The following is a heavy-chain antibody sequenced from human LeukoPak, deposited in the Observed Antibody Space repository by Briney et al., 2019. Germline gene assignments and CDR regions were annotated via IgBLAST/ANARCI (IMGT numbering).Heavy chain of an antibody. V-gene: IGHV3-13*04. CDR3: AREDQRAHCSGGSCYSSRWYFDL. D-gene: IGHD2-15*01. CDR2: IGTAGDT. Sequence: PGGSLRLSCAASGFTFSSYDMHWVRQATGKGLEWVSAIGTAGDTYYPGSVKGRFTISRDNAKNSLYLQMNSLRDEDTAVYYCAREDQRAHCSGGSCYSSRWYFDLWGRATLVTVSS. J-gene: IGHJ2*01. CDR1: GFTFSSYD.